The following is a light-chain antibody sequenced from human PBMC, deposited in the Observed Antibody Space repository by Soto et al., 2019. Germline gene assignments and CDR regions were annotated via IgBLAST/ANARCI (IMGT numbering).Light chain of an antibody. J-gene: IGLJ2*01. CDR1: SNDIGAYDY. V-gene: IGLV2-14*03. Sequence: SALTQPASVSGSPGQSITISCTGTSNDIGAYDYVSWYQQHPGKAPKLLIFDVTYRPSGVSDRFSGSKSGRTASLTISGLQSEDEADYYCSSYTSVIAVVFGGGTKVTVL. CDR2: DVT. CDR3: SSYTSVIAVV.